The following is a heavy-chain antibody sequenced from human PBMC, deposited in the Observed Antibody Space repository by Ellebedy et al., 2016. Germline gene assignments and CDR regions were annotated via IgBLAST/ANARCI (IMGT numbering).Heavy chain of an antibody. D-gene: IGHD3/OR15-3a*01. V-gene: IGHV3-23*01. Sequence: GGSLRLSCAASGFSFSHAWMSWVRQASGRGLEWVSGINANGDTAYYAGSVQGRFAISRDNSKNTLYLQMNSLRAEDTAVYYCAKDWTGAPFDYWGQGTLVTVSS. CDR1: GFSFSHAW. CDR2: INANGDTA. J-gene: IGHJ4*02. CDR3: AKDWTGAPFDY.